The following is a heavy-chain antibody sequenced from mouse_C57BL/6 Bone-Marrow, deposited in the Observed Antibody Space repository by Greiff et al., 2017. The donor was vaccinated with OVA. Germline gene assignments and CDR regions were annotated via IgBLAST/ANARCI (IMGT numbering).Heavy chain of an antibody. CDR3: ARHGAGTFLDY. V-gene: IGHV5-12*01. CDR1: GFTFSDYY. J-gene: IGHJ2*01. CDR2: ISNGGGST. D-gene: IGHD4-1*01. Sequence: EVQLVESGGGLVQPGGSLKLSCAASGFTFSDYYMYWVRQTPEKRLEWVAYISNGGGSTYYPDTVKGRFTISRDNAKNTLYLQMSRLKSEDTAMYYCARHGAGTFLDYWGQGTTLTVSS.